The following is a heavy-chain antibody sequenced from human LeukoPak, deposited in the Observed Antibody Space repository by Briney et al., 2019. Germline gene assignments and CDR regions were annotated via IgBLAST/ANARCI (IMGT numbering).Heavy chain of an antibody. V-gene: IGHV4-34*01. Sequence: SETLSLTCAVYGGSFSGYYWSWIRQPPGKGLEWIGEINHSGSTNYNPSLKSRVTISVDTSKNQFSLKLSSVTAADTAVYYCARVPRYPSITMIGYNWFDPWGQGTLVTVSS. CDR3: ARVPRYPSITMIGYNWFDP. CDR1: GGSFSGYY. J-gene: IGHJ5*02. CDR2: INHSGST. D-gene: IGHD3-22*01.